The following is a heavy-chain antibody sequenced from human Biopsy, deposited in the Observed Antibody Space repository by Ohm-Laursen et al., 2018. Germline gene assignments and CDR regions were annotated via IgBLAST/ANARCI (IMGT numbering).Heavy chain of an antibody. CDR2: LSSRGSNI. Sequence: PLRLSCAASGFTFSDYYMSWIRQAPGKGLEWISYLSSRGSNIYYADSVKGRFTVSRDNANNSLFLQMNSLRAEDTAVYYCARFPDFWSGYYVDSWGQGTLVTVSS. V-gene: IGHV3-11*01. CDR1: GFTFSDYY. CDR3: ARFPDFWSGYYVDS. D-gene: IGHD3-3*01. J-gene: IGHJ4*02.